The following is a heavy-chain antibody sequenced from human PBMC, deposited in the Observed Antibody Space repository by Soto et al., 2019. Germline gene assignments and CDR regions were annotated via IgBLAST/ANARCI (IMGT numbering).Heavy chain of an antibody. J-gene: IGHJ4*02. V-gene: IGHV1-2*02. CDR2: INPNSGGT. CDR1: GYSFTGYY. D-gene: IGHD3-9*01. CDR3: ARPPGYISDWYYFDL. Sequence: ASVKVSCKASGYSFTGYYAHWVRQAPGQGLEWMGWINPNSGGTHYAQKFQGRVTLTRDTSVSTAYMELSRLRSDDTAVYYCARPPGYISDWYYFDLWGQGTQVTVSS.